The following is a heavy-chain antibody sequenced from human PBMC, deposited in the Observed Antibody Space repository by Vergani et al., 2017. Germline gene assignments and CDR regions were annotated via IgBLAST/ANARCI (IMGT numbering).Heavy chain of an antibody. Sequence: QVQLVESGGGVVQPGRSLRLSCAASGFTFSSYAMHWVRQAPGKGLEWVAVISYDGSNKYYADSVKGRFTISRDNSKNTLYLQMNSLRAEDTAVYYCARGVRYDFWIGYPRWFDPWGQGTLVTVSS. J-gene: IGHJ5*02. D-gene: IGHD3-3*01. CDR1: GFTFSSYA. CDR2: ISYDGSNK. CDR3: ARGVRYDFWIGYPRWFDP. V-gene: IGHV3-30-3*01.